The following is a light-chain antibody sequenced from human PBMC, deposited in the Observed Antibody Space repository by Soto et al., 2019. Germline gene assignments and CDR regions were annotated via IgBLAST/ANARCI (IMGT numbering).Light chain of an antibody. CDR2: DAS. CDR1: QGVGSN. Sequence: IVVTQSPATLSVSPGERATLSCRASQGVGSNLAWYQQRPAQAPRLLIYDASTRATGIPARFSGSGSGTEFTLTISSLQSEDFAVYYCQQFNIWPHMLSFGGGTKLEMK. J-gene: IGKJ4*01. CDR3: QQFNIWPHMLS. V-gene: IGKV3-15*01.